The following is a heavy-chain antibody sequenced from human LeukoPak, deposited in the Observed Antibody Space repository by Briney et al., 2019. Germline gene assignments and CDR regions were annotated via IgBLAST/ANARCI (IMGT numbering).Heavy chain of an antibody. V-gene: IGHV3-7*05. D-gene: IGHD5-18*01. Sequence: GGSLRLSCAASGFTFSTSWMDWVRQAPGKGLEWVAKIKEDGSQKYYVDSVKGRFTISKDNAKNSLYLQMNSLRPEDTAVYYCARDRGYSSFDYWGQGALVTVPS. CDR1: GFTFSTSW. CDR3: ARDRGYSSFDY. CDR2: IKEDGSQK. J-gene: IGHJ4*02.